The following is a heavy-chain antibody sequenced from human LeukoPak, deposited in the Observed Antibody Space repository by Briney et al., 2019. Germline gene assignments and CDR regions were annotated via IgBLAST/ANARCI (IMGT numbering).Heavy chain of an antibody. D-gene: IGHD5-18*01. CDR2: IYYSGST. CDR3: ARAFKYSYGRTYYYYMDV. Sequence: SETLSLTCTVSGGSISSYYWSWIRQPPGKGLEWIGYIYYSGSTNYNPSLKSRVTMSVDTSKNQFSLKLSSVTAADTAVYYCARAFKYSYGRTYYYYMDVWGKGTTVTVSS. V-gene: IGHV4-59*12. J-gene: IGHJ6*03. CDR1: GGSISSYY.